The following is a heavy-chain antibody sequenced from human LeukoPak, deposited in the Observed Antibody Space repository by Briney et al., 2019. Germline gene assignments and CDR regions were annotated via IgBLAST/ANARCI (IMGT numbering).Heavy chain of an antibody. D-gene: IGHD3-16*01. J-gene: IGHJ4*02. CDR3: ARAMSTFGGVRNYFDS. V-gene: IGHV3-74*01. CDR2: INNDGSGT. CDR1: GFTFSSYW. Sequence: PGGSLRLSCAASGFTFSSYWMHWVRQAPGKGPVWVSRINNDGSGTTYADSVKGRFTISRDDAKNTLYLQMNSLRAEDTAVYYCARAMSTFGGVRNYFDSWGQGTLVTVSS.